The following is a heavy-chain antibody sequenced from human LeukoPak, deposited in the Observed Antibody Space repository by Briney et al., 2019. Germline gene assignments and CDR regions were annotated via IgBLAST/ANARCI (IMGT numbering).Heavy chain of an antibody. CDR1: GFTFSSYA. J-gene: IGHJ6*02. CDR2: ISGSGGST. Sequence: GGSLRPSCAASGFTFSSYAMSWVRQAPGKGLEWVSAISGSGGSTYYADSVKGRFTISRDNSKNTLYLQMNSLRAEDTAVYYCAKGHWPFYYYYGMDVWGQGTTVTVSS. D-gene: IGHD1-1*01. V-gene: IGHV3-23*01. CDR3: AKGHWPFYYYYGMDV.